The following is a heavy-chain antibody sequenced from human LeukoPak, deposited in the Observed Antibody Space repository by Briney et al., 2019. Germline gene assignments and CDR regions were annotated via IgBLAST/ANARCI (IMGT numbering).Heavy chain of an antibody. CDR3: AKDIYSSSWYYFDY. CDR1: GFTFSSYW. CDR2: INSDGSST. J-gene: IGHJ4*02. V-gene: IGHV3-74*01. D-gene: IGHD6-13*01. Sequence: LAGGSLRLSCAASGFTFSSYWMHWVRQAPGKGLVWVSRINSDGSSTSYADSVKGRFTISRDNAKNTLYLQMNSLRAEDTALYYCAKDIYSSSWYYFDYWGQGTLVTVSS.